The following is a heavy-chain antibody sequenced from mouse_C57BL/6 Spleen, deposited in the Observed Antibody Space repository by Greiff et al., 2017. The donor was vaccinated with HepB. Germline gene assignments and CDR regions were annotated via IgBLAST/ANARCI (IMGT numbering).Heavy chain of an antibody. CDR3: TREGGLRRSWFDY. CDR2: IDPETGGT. V-gene: IGHV1-15*01. J-gene: IGHJ3*01. CDR1: GYTFTDYE. D-gene: IGHD1-1*01. Sequence: VQLQQSGAELVRPGASVTLSCKASGYTFTDYEMHWVKQTPVHGLEWIGAIDPETGGTAYNQKFQGKAILTADKSSSTAYMELRSLTSEDSAVYYCTREGGLRRSWFDYGGQGTMVTVSA.